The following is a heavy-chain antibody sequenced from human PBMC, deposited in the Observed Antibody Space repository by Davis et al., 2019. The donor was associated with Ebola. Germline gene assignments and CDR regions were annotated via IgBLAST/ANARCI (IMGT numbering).Heavy chain of an antibody. V-gene: IGHV1-3*01. CDR2: IDAGHGNT. J-gene: IGHJ5*02. CDR1: GYIFTNYV. CDR3: ARDATVYGAYNWFEP. D-gene: IGHD2-8*01. Sequence: SVPVSCKASGYIFTNYVMHWVRQAPGQSLEWMGWIDAGHGNTKYSQKFQGRLTITRDTIASTAHMDLSTLRSEDTAVYYCARDATVYGAYNWFEPWGQGTLVTVSS.